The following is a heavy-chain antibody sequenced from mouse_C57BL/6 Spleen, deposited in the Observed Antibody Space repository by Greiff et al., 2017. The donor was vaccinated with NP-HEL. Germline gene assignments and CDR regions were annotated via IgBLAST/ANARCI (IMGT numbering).Heavy chain of an antibody. Sequence: QVQLQQSGAELVKPGASVKLSCKASGYTFTSYWMQWVKQRPGQGLEWIGEIDPSDSYTNYNQKFKGKATLTVDTSSSTAYMQLSSLTSEDSAVYYCARRHYYGSSFFDYWGQGTTLTVSS. CDR2: IDPSDSYT. J-gene: IGHJ2*01. V-gene: IGHV1-50*01. D-gene: IGHD1-1*01. CDR3: ARRHYYGSSFFDY. CDR1: GYTFTSYW.